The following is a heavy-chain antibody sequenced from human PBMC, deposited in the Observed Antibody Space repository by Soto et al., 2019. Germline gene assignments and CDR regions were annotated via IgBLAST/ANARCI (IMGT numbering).Heavy chain of an antibody. J-gene: IGHJ6*02. CDR3: ARDLWGYCGTDCYPLDV. CDR2: LYNTGST. D-gene: IGHD2-21*02. CDR1: GGSISTCY. V-gene: IGHV4-59*01. Sequence: SESLSLTCTDSGGSISTCYWSRIRQPPGKGLEWIGYLYNTGSTIYNPSLESRVTISVDTSKNQFSLILNSVTAADTAVYYCARDLWGYCGTDCYPLDVWGPGTTVT.